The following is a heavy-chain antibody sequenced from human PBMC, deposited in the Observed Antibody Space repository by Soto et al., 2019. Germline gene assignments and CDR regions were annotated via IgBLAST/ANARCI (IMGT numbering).Heavy chain of an antibody. D-gene: IGHD1-1*01. Sequence: EASVKVSSKASRYAFTSKGISWVRQEPGKGLEWMGWINPNNGNTNYAQRFRGRVTMTTDTSVSTVYMDLNRLKSDDTAVDYCVIQLSGVVYWGQGTLVTVSS. CDR1: RYAFTSKG. J-gene: IGHJ4*02. V-gene: IGHV1-18*01. CDR2: INPNNGNT. CDR3: VIQLSGVVY.